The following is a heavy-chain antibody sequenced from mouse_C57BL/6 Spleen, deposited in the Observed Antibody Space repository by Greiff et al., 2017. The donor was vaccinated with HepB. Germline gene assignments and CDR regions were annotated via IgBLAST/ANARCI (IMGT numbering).Heavy chain of an antibody. CDR1: GYTFTSYW. Sequence: VQLQQPGAELVRPGTSVKLSCKASGYTFTSYWMHWVKQRPGQGLEWIGVTDPSDSYTNYNQKFKGKATLTVDTSSSTAYMQLSSLTSEDSAVYYCAREEANWDWYFDVWGTGTTVTVSS. D-gene: IGHD4-1*01. CDR3: AREEANWDWYFDV. J-gene: IGHJ1*03. V-gene: IGHV1-59*01. CDR2: TDPSDSYT.